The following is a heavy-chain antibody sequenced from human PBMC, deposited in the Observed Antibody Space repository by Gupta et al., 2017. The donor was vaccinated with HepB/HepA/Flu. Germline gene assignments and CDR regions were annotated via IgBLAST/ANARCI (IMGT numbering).Heavy chain of an antibody. V-gene: IGHV3-66*01. CDR2: IYSGGST. J-gene: IGHJ6*02. Sequence: EVQLVESGGGLVQPGGSLRLSCASSGFTVSSNYMRWVRQAPGKGLEWVSVIYSGGSTYYADSVKGRFTISRDNSKNTLYLQMNSLRAEDTAVYYCAGSRPKWSVDYYYYGMDVWGQGTTVTVSS. D-gene: IGHD6-6*01. CDR1: GFTVSSNY. CDR3: AGSRPKWSVDYYYYGMDV.